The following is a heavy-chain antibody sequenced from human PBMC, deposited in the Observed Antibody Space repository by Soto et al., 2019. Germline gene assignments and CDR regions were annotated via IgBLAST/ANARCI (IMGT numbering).Heavy chain of an antibody. CDR3: ARDKISGLFDY. J-gene: IGHJ4*02. CDR2: INHSGST. Sequence: PSETLSLTCAVYGGSFSGYYWTWIRQPPGTGLEWIGEINHSGSTNYNPSLKSRVTISVDTSKNQFSLKLTSVAAADTAVYYCARDKISGLFDYWGQGTLVTVSS. V-gene: IGHV4-34*01. CDR1: GGSFSGYY.